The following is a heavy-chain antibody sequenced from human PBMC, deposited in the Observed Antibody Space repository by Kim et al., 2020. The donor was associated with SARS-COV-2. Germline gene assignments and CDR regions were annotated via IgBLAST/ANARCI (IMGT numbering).Heavy chain of an antibody. CDR1: GGSFSGYY. CDR2: INHSGST. V-gene: IGHV4-34*01. Sequence: SETLSLTCAVYGGSFSGYYWSWIRQPPGKGLEWIGEINHSGSTNYNPSLKSRVTISVDTSKNQFSLKLSSVTAADTAVYYCARGTMYCSGGSCYAPGAFDIWGQGTMVTVSS. D-gene: IGHD2-15*01. J-gene: IGHJ3*02. CDR3: ARGTMYCSGGSCYAPGAFDI.